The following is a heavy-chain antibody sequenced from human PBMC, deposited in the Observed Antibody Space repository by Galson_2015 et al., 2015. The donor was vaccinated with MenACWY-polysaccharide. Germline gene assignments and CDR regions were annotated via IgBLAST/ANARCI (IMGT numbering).Heavy chain of an antibody. CDR3: AKGLRGPAAGTDYFDY. CDR2: ISSSRTSI. V-gene: IGHV3-21*04. CDR1: GFTFSSYS. D-gene: IGHD6-13*01. Sequence: SLRLSCAASGFTFSSYSMNWVRQAPGGGLEWVSSISSSRTSIYYADSVKGRFTISRDNAKNTLSLQMNSLRTEDTAVYYCAKGLRGPAAGTDYFDYWGQGTLVTVSS. J-gene: IGHJ4*02.